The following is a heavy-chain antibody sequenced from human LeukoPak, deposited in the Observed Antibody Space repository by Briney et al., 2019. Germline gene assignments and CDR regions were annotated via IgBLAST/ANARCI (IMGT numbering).Heavy chain of an antibody. Sequence: SVKVSCKASGDTFSSYAINWVRQAPGQGPEWMGRITPFLGIANYPQKFQGRVTITADESTTTVYMKLSSLRSEDTAVYYCAREACREVGLMWPRLGGQDCRYDHWGQGTLVTVSS. V-gene: IGHV1-69*04. CDR2: ITPFLGIA. CDR1: GDTFSSYA. CDR3: AREACREVGLMWPRLGGQDCRYDH. J-gene: IGHJ4*02. D-gene: IGHD3-16*01.